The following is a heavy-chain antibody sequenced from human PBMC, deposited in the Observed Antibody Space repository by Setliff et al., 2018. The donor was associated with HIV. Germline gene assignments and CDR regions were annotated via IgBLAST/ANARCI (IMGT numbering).Heavy chain of an antibody. V-gene: IGHV1-2*02. Sequence: GASVKVSCKPSGYTFTAYYIYWVRQAPGHGLELMGWIHPNTGSTNYLQEFQGRVTITRDTSMSTVYMALTGLTSDDTAVYYCAKQGYSDSLYAFDVWGQGTMVTVSS. CDR2: IHPNTGST. CDR3: AKQGYSDSLYAFDV. CDR1: GYTFTAYY. J-gene: IGHJ3*01. D-gene: IGHD1-26*01.